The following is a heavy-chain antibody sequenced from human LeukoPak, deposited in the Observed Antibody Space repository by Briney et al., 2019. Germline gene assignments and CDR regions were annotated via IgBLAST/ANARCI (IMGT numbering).Heavy chain of an antibody. J-gene: IGHJ5*02. V-gene: IGHV4-59*11. Sequence: PSETLSLTCTVSGGSISSQYWSWIRQPPGKGLGWIGYIYYSGSTNYNPSLKSRVTISVDTSKNQFSLKLSSVTAADTAVYYCARLPGPWYSSSSWAFDPWGQGALVTVSS. CDR2: IYYSGST. CDR3: ARLPGPWYSSSSWAFDP. D-gene: IGHD6-6*01. CDR1: GGSISSQY.